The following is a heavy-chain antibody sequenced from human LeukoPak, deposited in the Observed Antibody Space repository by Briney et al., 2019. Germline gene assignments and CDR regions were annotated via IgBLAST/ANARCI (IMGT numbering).Heavy chain of an antibody. CDR1: GFTFSSYG. V-gene: IGHV3-30*18. J-gene: IGHJ4*02. Sequence: GGSLRLSCAASGFTFSSYGMHWVRQAPGKGLEWVAVISYDGSNKYYADSVKGRFTISRDNSKNTLYLQMNSLRAEDTAVYYCAKEHYYYDSSGYYPDYWGQGTLVTVSS. CDR2: ISYDGSNK. CDR3: AKEHYYYDSSGYYPDY. D-gene: IGHD3-22*01.